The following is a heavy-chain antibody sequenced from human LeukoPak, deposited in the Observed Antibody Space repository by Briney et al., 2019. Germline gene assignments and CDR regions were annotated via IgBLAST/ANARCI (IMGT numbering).Heavy chain of an antibody. CDR1: GGSFSGYY. V-gene: IGHV4-34*01. CDR3: ARGRKYQLHGPMDV. D-gene: IGHD2-2*01. J-gene: IGHJ6*03. Sequence: PSETLSLTCAVYGGSFSGYYWSWIRQPPGKGLEWSGEINHSGSTNYNPSLKSRVTISVDTSKNQFPLKLSSVTAADTAVYYCARGRKYQLHGPMDVWGKGTTVTVSS. CDR2: INHSGST.